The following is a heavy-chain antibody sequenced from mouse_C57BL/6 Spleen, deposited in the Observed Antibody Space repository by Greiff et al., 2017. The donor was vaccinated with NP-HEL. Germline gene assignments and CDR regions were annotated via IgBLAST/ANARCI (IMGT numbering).Heavy chain of an antibody. CDR3: TGLNY. CDR2: IRLKSDNYAT. J-gene: IGHJ2*01. Sequence: EVKVEASGRGLVQPGGSMKLSCVASGFTFSNYWMNWVRQSPERGFDGVAQIRLKSDNYATHYAESVKGRFTISRDDSKSSVYLQMNNLRAEDTGIYYCTGLNYWGQGTTLTVSS. V-gene: IGHV6-3*01. CDR1: GFTFSNYW.